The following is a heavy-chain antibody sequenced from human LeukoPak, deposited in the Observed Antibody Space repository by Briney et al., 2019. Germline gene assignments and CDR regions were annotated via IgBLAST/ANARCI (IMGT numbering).Heavy chain of an antibody. CDR2: IYYSGST. V-gene: IGHV4-59*01. J-gene: IGHJ5*02. D-gene: IGHD4-17*01. Sequence: PSETLSLTCTVSGGFISSYYWSWIRQPPGKGLEWIGYIYYSGSTNYNPSLKSRVTISVDTSKNQFSLKLSSVTAADTAVYYCARRLNDYGDYVNSWFDPWGQGTLVTVSS. CDR3: ARRLNDYGDYVNSWFDP. CDR1: GGFISSYY.